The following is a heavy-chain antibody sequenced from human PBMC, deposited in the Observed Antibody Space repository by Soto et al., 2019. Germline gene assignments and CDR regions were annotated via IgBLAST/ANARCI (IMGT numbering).Heavy chain of an antibody. D-gene: IGHD6-6*01. J-gene: IGHJ5*02. CDR3: ARGRYSSSFSWFDP. CDR1: GGSFSGYY. V-gene: IGHV4-34*01. CDR2: INHIGST. Sequence: SETLSLTCAVYGGSFSGYYWSWIRQPPGKGLEWIREINHIGSTNYNPSLKIRVTISVDTSKNQFSLKLSSVTAADTAVYYCARGRYSSSFSWFDPWGQGTLVTVSS.